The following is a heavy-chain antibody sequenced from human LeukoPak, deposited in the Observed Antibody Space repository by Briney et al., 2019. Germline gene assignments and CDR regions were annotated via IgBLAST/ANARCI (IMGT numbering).Heavy chain of an antibody. CDR1: GFTFDDYA. CDR2: ISWNSGSI. CDR3: ARGSPLLTGYLDDAFDI. V-gene: IGHV3-9*01. J-gene: IGHJ3*02. D-gene: IGHD3-9*01. Sequence: GGSLRLSCAASGFTFDDYAMHWVRHAPGKGLEWVSGISWNSGSIGYADSVKGRFTISRDNAKNSLYLQMNSLRAEDTAVYYCARGSPLLTGYLDDAFDIWGQGTMVTVSS.